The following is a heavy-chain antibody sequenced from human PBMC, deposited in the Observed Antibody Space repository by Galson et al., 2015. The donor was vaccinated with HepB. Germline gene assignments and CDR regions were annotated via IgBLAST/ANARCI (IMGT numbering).Heavy chain of an antibody. J-gene: IGHJ6*03. CDR2: ISHDGSDK. CDR3: PKESQMVQGVIFPLYYMDV. V-gene: IGHV3-30*18. Sequence: SLRLSCAASGFSFSSYGMHWVRQAPGKGLEWVAVISHDGSDKIYADSVKGRFAISRDNSKNTLYLQMNSLSPEDTAVYYCPKESQMVQGVIFPLYYMDVWGKGITVTVSS. CDR1: GFSFSSYG. D-gene: IGHD3-10*01.